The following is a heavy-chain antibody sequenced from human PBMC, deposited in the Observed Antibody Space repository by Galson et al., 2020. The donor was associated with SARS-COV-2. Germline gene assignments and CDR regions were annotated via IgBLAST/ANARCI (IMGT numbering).Heavy chain of an antibody. D-gene: IGHD4-17*01. CDR1: GFTFSSYG. V-gene: IGHV3-30*18. CDR2: ISYDGSNK. Sequence: LSLTCAASGFTFSSYGMHWVRQAPGKGLEWVAVISYDGSNKYYADSVKGRFTISRDNSKNTLYLQMNSLRAEDTAVYYCAKEVHDYYGDCRGLAMDVWGQGTTVTVSS. J-gene: IGHJ6*02. CDR3: AKEVHDYYGDCRGLAMDV.